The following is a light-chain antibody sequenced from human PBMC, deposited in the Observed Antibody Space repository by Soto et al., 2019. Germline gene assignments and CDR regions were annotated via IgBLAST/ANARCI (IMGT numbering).Light chain of an antibody. J-gene: IGLJ1*01. V-gene: IGLV1-40*01. CDR3: QSYDSSRSGFYV. CDR2: GNS. CDR1: SSNIGAGYD. Sequence: QSVLTQPPSVSGAPGQRVTISCTGSSSNIGAGYDVHWYQQLPGTAPKLLIYGNSNRPSGVPDPFSGSKSGTSASLAITGLQAEDEADYYCQSYDSSRSGFYVFGTGTKLTVL.